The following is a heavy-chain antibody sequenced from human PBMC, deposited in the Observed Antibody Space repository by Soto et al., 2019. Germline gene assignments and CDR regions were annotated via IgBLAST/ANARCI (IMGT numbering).Heavy chain of an antibody. CDR3: ARLPTGSGSYYYSMDV. CDR1: GYNFTSYW. V-gene: IGHV5-51*01. D-gene: IGHD3-10*01. CDR2: IYPGDSDT. J-gene: IGHJ6*02. Sequence: GESLKISCKGSGYNFTSYWIGWVRQMPGKGLEWMGIIYPGDSDTRYSPSFQGQVTISADKSISTAYLQWSSLKASDTAMYYCARLPTGSGSYYYSMDVWGQGTTVTVSS.